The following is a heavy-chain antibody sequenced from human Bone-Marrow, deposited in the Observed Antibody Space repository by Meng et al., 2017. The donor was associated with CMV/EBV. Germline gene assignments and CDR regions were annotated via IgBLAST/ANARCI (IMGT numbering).Heavy chain of an antibody. J-gene: IGHJ4*02. Sequence: GGSLRLSCAASGFTFSSYSMNWVRQAPGKGLEWVSSISSSSSYIYYADSVKGRFTISRDNAKNSLYLQMNSLRAEDTDVYYGAKGRAAASYYFDYWGQGTLVTVSS. CDR3: AKGRAAASYYFDY. CDR1: GFTFSSYS. CDR2: ISSSSSYI. D-gene: IGHD6-13*01. V-gene: IGHV3-21*01.